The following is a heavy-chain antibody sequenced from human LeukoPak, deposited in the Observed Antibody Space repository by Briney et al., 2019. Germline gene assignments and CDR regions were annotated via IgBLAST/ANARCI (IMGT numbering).Heavy chain of an antibody. J-gene: IGHJ4*02. D-gene: IGHD3-22*01. CDR3: ARRYYYVDSGQKSFDH. V-gene: IGHV4-39*01. CDR1: GGSISGSSYY. CDR2: IYYSGST. Sequence: KSSETLSLTCTVSGGSISGSSYYWGWIRQPPGKGPEWIGSIYYSGSTYYNPSLKSRVTISVDTSKNQFSLKLSSVTAADTAVYYCARRYYYVDSGQKSFDHWGQGTPVTVSS.